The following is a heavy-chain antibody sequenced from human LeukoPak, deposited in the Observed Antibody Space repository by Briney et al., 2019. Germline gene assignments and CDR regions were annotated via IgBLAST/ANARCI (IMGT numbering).Heavy chain of an antibody. CDR3: ARHGITGTTILDY. CDR1: GYSFTSYW. D-gene: IGHD1-20*01. CDR2: IYPGDSDT. Sequence: LGESLKISCKGSGYSFTSYWIGWMRQMPGKGLEWMGIIYPGDSDTRYSPSFQGQVTISADKSISTAYLQWSSLKASDTAMYYCARHGITGTTILDYWGQGTLVTVSS. J-gene: IGHJ4*02. V-gene: IGHV5-51*01.